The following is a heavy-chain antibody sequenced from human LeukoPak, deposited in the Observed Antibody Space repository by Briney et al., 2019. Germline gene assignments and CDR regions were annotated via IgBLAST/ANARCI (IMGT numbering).Heavy chain of an antibody. CDR2: VSGSGDRM. CDR3: AKAAAAPGFDF. J-gene: IGHJ4*02. D-gene: IGHD6-13*01. V-gene: IGHV3-23*01. Sequence: GGSLRHSCAASGFTSSSYALNWVRQAPGKGLEWVATVSGSGDRMYHADSVKGRFTISRDNSKSTIYLQMNSLRAEDTALYYCAKAAAAPGFDFWGQGTLVTVSS. CDR1: GFTSSSYA.